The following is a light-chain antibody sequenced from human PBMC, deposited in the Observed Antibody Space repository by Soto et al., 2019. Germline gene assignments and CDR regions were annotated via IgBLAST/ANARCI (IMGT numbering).Light chain of an antibody. Sequence: EIEITPVPATLSVSPGGRATLSRRASQSISDTLAWYQQKPGQAPRLLIYGASKRATGFPARFSGSGSGTDFTLTISSLQSEDFAVYYCQQYNNWPWTFGQGTKVDIK. CDR1: QSISDT. CDR3: QQYNNWPWT. CDR2: GAS. J-gene: IGKJ1*01. V-gene: IGKV3-15*01.